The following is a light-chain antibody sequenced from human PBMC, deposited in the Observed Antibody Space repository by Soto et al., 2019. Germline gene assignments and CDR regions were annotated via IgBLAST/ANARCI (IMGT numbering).Light chain of an antibody. CDR2: GAS. CDR3: RRYGTSIGFT. CDR1: RIVSSNF. V-gene: IGKV3-20*01. J-gene: IGKJ4*01. Sequence: EIVLTQSPGTLSLSPGERATLYCRARRIVSSNFLAWFREKLGQGPRPLIYGASKRATGIPDRVSVSGSGTDFTLTISRLEPQDVAVYDCRRYGTSIGFTVGGGTRVEIK.